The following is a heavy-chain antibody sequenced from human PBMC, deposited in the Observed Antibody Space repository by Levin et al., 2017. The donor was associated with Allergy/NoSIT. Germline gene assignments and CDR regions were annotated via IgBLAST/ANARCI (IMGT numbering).Heavy chain of an antibody. V-gene: IGHV3-11*01. J-gene: IGHJ6*02. CDR3: ASPLHPEYYYGMDV. CDR1: GFTFSDYY. CDR2: ISRSGKTI. D-gene: IGHD5-24*01. Sequence: GGSLRLSCAASGFTFSDYYMSWIRQAPGKGLEWLSSISRSGKTIYYADSVKGRFTISSDNAKNSLYLQMNSLRVEDTAVYYCASPLHPEYYYGMDVWGQGTTVTVSS.